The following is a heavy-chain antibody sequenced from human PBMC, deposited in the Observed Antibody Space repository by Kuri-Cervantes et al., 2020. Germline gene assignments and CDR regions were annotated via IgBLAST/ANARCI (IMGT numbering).Heavy chain of an antibody. CDR2: INPNSGGT. CDR3: ARDPTDIVVVPAAIYYMDV. Sequence: ASVKVSCKASGYTFTGYYMHWVRQAPGQGLEWMGWINPNSGGTNYAQKFQGWVNMTRDTSISTAYMELSRLRSDDTAVYYCARDPTDIVVVPAAIYYMDVWGKGTTVTVSS. D-gene: IGHD2-2*01. J-gene: IGHJ6*03. V-gene: IGHV1-2*04. CDR1: GYTFTGYY.